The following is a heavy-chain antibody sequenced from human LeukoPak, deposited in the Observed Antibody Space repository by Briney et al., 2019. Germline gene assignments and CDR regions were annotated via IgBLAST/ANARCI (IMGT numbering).Heavy chain of an antibody. CDR2: IYYSGST. D-gene: IGHD5-24*01. J-gene: IGHJ4*02. Sequence: SETLSLTCTVSGGSISSYYWSWIRQPPGKGLEWIGYIYYSGSTNYNPSLKSRVTISVDTSKNHFSLKLSSVTAADTAVYYCARDRGEGYNWDFWGQGTLVTVSS. V-gene: IGHV4-59*01. CDR3: ARDRGEGYNWDF. CDR1: GGSISSYY.